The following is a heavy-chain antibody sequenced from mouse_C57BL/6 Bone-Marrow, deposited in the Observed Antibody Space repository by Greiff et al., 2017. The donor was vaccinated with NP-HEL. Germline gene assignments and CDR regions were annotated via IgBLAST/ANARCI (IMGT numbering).Heavy chain of an antibody. J-gene: IGHJ3*01. V-gene: IGHV1-82*01. D-gene: IGHD1-1*01. CDR2: IYPGDGDT. CDR1: GYAFSSSW. CDR3: ARSPSYYYGSSEFAY. Sequence: VQLVESGPELVKPGASVKISCKASGYAFSSSWMNWVKQRPGKGLEWIGRIYPGDGDTNYNGKFKGKATLTADKSSSTAYMQLSSLTSEDSAVYFCARSPSYYYGSSEFAYWGQGTLVTVSA.